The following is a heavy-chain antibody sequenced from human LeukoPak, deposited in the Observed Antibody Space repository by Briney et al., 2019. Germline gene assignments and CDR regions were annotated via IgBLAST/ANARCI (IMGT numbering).Heavy chain of an antibody. Sequence: SGTLSLTCTVAGGSISDYYWSWIRQPAGKGLEWIGRIYTSGSTNYNPSLKSRVTMSVDTSKNQFSLKLSSVTAADTAVYYCARGSTTWDWFDPWGQGTLVTVSS. J-gene: IGHJ5*02. CDR1: GGSISDYY. D-gene: IGHD2-2*01. V-gene: IGHV4-4*07. CDR2: IYTSGST. CDR3: ARGSTTWDWFDP.